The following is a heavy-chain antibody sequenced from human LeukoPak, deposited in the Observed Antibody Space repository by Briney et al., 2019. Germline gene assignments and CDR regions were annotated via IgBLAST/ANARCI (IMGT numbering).Heavy chain of an antibody. J-gene: IGHJ3*02. V-gene: IGHV3-48*01. CDR1: GFTFSSYS. Sequence: PGGSLRLSCAASGFTFSSYSMNWVRQAPGEGLEWVSYISSSSSTIYYADSVKGRFTISRDNAKNSLYLQMNSLRAEDTAVYYCARGYWGIVVVPAATDAFDIWGQGTMVTVSS. CDR3: ARGYWGIVVVPAATDAFDI. CDR2: ISSSSSTI. D-gene: IGHD2-2*01.